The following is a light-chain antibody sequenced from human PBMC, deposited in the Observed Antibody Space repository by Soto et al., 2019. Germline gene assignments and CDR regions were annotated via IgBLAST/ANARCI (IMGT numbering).Light chain of an antibody. V-gene: IGKV3-11*01. CDR2: DAS. Sequence: EIVLTQSPATLSLSPGERATLSCRASQSVSSFLAWYQQKPGQAPRLLIYDASKRATGIPARFSGSGSGTDFTLTISSLEPEDFAVYYCQQRSIRLLTFDGGTKVEIK. CDR3: QQRSIRLLT. J-gene: IGKJ4*01. CDR1: QSVSSF.